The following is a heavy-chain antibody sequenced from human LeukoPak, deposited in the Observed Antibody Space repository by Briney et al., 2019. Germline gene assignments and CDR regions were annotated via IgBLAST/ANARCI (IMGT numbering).Heavy chain of an antibody. D-gene: IGHD2-21*02. Sequence: WASVKVSCKASGYTFTSYDINWVRQATGQGLEWMGWMSPNSGNTGYAQTFQGRVTITWNTSISTAYMELSSLRSDDTAVYYCAVTAEGYFDYWGQGTLVTVSS. V-gene: IGHV1-8*03. J-gene: IGHJ4*02. CDR1: GYTFTSYD. CDR2: MSPNSGNT. CDR3: AVTAEGYFDY.